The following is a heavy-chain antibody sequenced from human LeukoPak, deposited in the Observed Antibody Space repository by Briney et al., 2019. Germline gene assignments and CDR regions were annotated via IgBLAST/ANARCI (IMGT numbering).Heavy chain of an antibody. CDR1: GGSISSYY. Sequence: KSSETLSLTCTVSGGSISSYYWSWIRQPPGKGLEWIGYIYYSGSTNYNPSLKSRVTISVDTSKNQFSLNLSSVTAADTAVYYCARESRFLSFDYWGQGTLVTVSS. D-gene: IGHD2-21*01. CDR3: ARESRFLSFDY. J-gene: IGHJ4*02. CDR2: IYYSGST. V-gene: IGHV4-59*01.